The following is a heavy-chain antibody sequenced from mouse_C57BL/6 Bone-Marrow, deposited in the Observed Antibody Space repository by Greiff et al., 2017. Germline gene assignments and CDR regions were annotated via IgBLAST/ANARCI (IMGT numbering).Heavy chain of an antibody. J-gene: IGHJ4*01. CDR2: ISSGSSTL. Sequence: EVQRVESGGGLVKPGGSLKLSCAASGFTFSDYGMHWVRQAPEKGLEWVAYISSGSSTLYYADTVKGRFTISRDNAKNTLFLQMTSLRSEDTAMYYCAGGNYEREMDYWGQGTSVTVSS. CDR1: GFTFSDYG. V-gene: IGHV5-17*01. CDR3: AGGNYEREMDY. D-gene: IGHD2-1*01.